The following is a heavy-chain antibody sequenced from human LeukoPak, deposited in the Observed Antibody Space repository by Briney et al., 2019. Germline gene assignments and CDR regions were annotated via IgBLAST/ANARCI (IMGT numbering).Heavy chain of an antibody. J-gene: IGHJ6*03. CDR2: IYYSGSA. CDR3: ARHRGYTYGIGGYYLDV. CDR1: GGSISSSTYS. D-gene: IGHD5-18*01. Sequence: PSETLSLTCTVSGGSISSSTYSWGWIRQPPGKGLEWIGTIYYSGSAYYNPSLNSRVTVSVDTSKNQFSLKLSSVTAADTSVYYCARHRGYTYGIGGYYLDVWGKGTTVTVSS. V-gene: IGHV4-39*01.